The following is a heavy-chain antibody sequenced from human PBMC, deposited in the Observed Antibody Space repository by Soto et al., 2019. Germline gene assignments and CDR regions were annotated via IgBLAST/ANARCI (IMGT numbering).Heavy chain of an antibody. J-gene: IGHJ4*02. CDR2: IIPIFGTP. V-gene: IGHV1-69*01. Sequence: QVQLVQSGAEVKKPGSSVKVSCKVSGGIFSTYAISWLRRAPGQGLEWMGGIIPIFGTPNYAQRFQGRVTITADESTSKAYMELSRLRSEDTAVYYCARDRDDYGSGNYYNRIDFWGQGTLVTVSS. CDR3: ARDRDDYGSGNYYNRIDF. CDR1: GGIFSTYA. D-gene: IGHD3-10*01.